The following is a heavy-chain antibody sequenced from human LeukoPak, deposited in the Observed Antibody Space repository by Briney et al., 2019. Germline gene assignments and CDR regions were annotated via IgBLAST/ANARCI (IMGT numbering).Heavy chain of an antibody. CDR3: AKDSGLRWFGENYYYMDV. Sequence: ASVKVSCKVSGYTLTELSMHWVRQAPGKGLEWMGGFDPEDGETIYAQKFQGRVTMTEDTSTDTAYMELSSLRSEDTAVYYCAKDSGLRWFGENYYYMDVWGKGTTVTISS. V-gene: IGHV1-24*01. CDR1: GYTLTELS. CDR2: FDPEDGET. J-gene: IGHJ6*03. D-gene: IGHD3-10*01.